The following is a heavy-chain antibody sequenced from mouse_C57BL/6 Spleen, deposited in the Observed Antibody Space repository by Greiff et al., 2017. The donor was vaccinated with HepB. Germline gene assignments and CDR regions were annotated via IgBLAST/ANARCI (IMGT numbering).Heavy chain of an antibody. V-gene: IGHV1-4*01. CDR3: ARGYYYGSSKPYFDY. J-gene: IGHJ2*01. D-gene: IGHD1-1*01. CDR2: INPSSGYT. Sequence: VQLQQSGAELARPGASVKMSCKASGYTFTSYTMHWVKQRPGQGLEWIGYINPSSGYTKHNQKFKDKATLTADKSSSTAYMQLSSLTSEDSAVYYCARGYYYGSSKPYFDYWGQGTTLTVSS. CDR1: GYTFTSYT.